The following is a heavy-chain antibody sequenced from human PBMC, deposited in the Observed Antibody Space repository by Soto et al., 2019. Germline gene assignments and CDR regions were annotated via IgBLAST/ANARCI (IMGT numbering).Heavy chain of an antibody. CDR3: ARQLYPYTYYYDSSGYFGDHYNWFDP. CDR1: GYSFTSYW. Sequence: PGESLKICFKGSGYSFTSYWISWVRQIPGKGLGWMGRSDPSDSYTNYSPSFQGHVTISADKSISTAYLQWSSLKASHTALYYCARQLYPYTYYYDSSGYFGDHYNWFDPWGQGTLVTVSS. D-gene: IGHD3-22*01. CDR2: SDPSDSYT. J-gene: IGHJ5*02. V-gene: IGHV5-10-1*01.